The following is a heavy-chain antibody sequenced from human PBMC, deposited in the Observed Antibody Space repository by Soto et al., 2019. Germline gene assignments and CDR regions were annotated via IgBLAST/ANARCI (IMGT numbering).Heavy chain of an antibody. CDR1: GYTFTSYY. D-gene: IGHD5-12*01. J-gene: IGHJ6*02. CDR2: INPSGGST. CDR3: ARDVIVATKADYYYYYGMDV. V-gene: IGHV1-46*01. Sequence: ASVKVSCKASGYTFTSYYMHWVRQAPGQGLEWMGIINPSGGSTRYAQKFQGRVTMTRDTSTSTVYMELSSLRSEDTAVYYCARDVIVATKADYYYYYGMDVWGQGTTVTVSS.